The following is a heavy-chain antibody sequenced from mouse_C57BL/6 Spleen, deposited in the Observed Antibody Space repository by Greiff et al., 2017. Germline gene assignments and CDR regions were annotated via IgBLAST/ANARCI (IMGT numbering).Heavy chain of an antibody. Sequence: EVQLQQSGPELVKPGASVKMSCKASGYTFTDYNMHWVKQSHGKSLEWIGYINPNNGGTSYNQKFKGKATLTVNKSSSTAYMELRSLTSEDSAVYYCASRGVITTGYFDYWGQGTTLTVSS. V-gene: IGHV1-22*01. D-gene: IGHD1-1*01. CDR2: INPNNGGT. CDR1: GYTFTDYN. J-gene: IGHJ2*01. CDR3: ASRGVITTGYFDY.